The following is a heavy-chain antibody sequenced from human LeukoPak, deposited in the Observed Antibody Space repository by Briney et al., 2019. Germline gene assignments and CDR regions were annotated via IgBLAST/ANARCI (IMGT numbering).Heavy chain of an antibody. V-gene: IGHV3-74*01. Sequence: GGSLRLSCAASGFTFSNYWMHWVRQAPGKGLVWVSRINSDGSSTGYADSVKGRFTISRDNSKNTLYLHMNSLRAEDTALYYCAKLRGIPTWGQGTLVIVSS. D-gene: IGHD1-7*01. J-gene: IGHJ5*02. CDR3: AKLRGIPT. CDR1: GFTFSNYW. CDR2: INSDGSST.